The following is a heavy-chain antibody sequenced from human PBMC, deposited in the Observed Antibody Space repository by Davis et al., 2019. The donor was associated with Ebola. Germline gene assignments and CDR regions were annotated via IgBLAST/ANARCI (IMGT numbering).Heavy chain of an antibody. D-gene: IGHD5-18*01. CDR2: IIPIFGTA. CDR1: GGTFSSYA. Sequence: SVKVSCKASGGTFSSYAISWVRQAPGQGLEWMGGIIPIFGTANYAQKFQGRVTMTRDTSTSTVYMELSSLRSEDTAVYYCARDRYGYEAYWGQGTLVTVSS. V-gene: IGHV1-69*05. J-gene: IGHJ4*02. CDR3: ARDRYGYEAY.